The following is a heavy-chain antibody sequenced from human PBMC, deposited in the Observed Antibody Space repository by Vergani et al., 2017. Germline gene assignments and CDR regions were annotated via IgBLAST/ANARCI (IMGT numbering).Heavy chain of an antibody. CDR1: GYTFTSYG. CDR2: ISAYNGNT. D-gene: IGHD3-22*01. Sequence: QVQLVQSGAEVKKPGASVTVSCKASGYTFTSYGISWVRQAPGQGLEWMGWISAYNGNTNYAQKIQGRVTMTTDTSTSTAYMELRSLRSDDTAVYYCARVEYYYDSSGYYDFDYWGQGTLVTVSS. CDR3: ARVEYYYDSSGYYDFDY. J-gene: IGHJ4*02. V-gene: IGHV1-18*01.